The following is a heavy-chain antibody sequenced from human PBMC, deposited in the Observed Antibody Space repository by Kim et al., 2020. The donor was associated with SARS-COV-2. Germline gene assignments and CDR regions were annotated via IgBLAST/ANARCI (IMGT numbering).Heavy chain of an antibody. Sequence: SETLSLTCTVSGGSISSYYWSWIRQPPGKGLDWFGNIYYSGSTNNNPSPKSRVTISVDTSKNQFSLKLSPVTAADTAVYYCARHGGGYLRAAVPYFDYWGQGTLVTVSS. CDR3: ARHGGGYLRAAVPYFDY. J-gene: IGHJ4*02. CDR1: GGSISSYY. V-gene: IGHV4-59*08. D-gene: IGHD3-16*02. CDR2: IYYSGST.